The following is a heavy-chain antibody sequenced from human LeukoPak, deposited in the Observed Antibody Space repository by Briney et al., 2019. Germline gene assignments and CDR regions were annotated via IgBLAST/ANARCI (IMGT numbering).Heavy chain of an antibody. CDR3: ARANFLYCSSTTCLFDY. Sequence: GASVKVSFKASGYTFTDDYMHWVRQAPGQGFEWMGWINPNDGDTNYTQKFQGRVTMSRDTSIRTAHMEVSRLRSDDPAVYYCARANFLYCSSTTCLFDYWGQGTLVTVSS. CDR2: INPNDGDT. D-gene: IGHD2-2*01. J-gene: IGHJ4*02. V-gene: IGHV1-2*02. CDR1: GYTFTDDY.